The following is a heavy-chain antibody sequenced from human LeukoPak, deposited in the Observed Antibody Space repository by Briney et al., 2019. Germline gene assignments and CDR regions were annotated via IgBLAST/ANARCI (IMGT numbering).Heavy chain of an antibody. V-gene: IGHV4-38-2*02. D-gene: IGHD5-12*01. CDR2: IYHRGTT. Sequence: PSETLSLTCTVSGYSISSGYYWGWTRQPPGRGLEWIGTIYHRGTTYYNPSLKSRVTISLDTSKNQFSLKVNSVTAADTAVYFCVRVPSGYDPNWFDPWGQGTLVTVSS. J-gene: IGHJ5*02. CDR3: VRVPSGYDPNWFDP. CDR1: GYSISSGYY.